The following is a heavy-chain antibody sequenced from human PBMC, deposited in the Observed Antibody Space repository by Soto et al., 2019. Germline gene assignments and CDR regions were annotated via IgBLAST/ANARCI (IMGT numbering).Heavy chain of an antibody. CDR2: INPNSGDT. CDR3: AKIITAAGSAY. J-gene: IGHJ4*02. Sequence: ASVKVSCKASGYIFTGYYMHWVRQAPGQGLERMGWINPNSGDTNYTQKFQGWVTMTRDTLYLQMNSLRAEDPAVYYCAKIITAAGSAYWGQGTLVTVSS. D-gene: IGHD6-13*01. V-gene: IGHV1-2*04. CDR1: GYIFTGYY.